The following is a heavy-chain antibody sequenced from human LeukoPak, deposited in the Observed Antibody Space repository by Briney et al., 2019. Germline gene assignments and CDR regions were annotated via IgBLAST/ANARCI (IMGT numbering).Heavy chain of an antibody. J-gene: IGHJ4*02. V-gene: IGHV5-51*01. CDR2: IYPGDSDT. Sequence: RGESLKISCKGSGYSFTSYWIGWVRQMPGKGLEWMGIIYPGDSDTSYSPSFQGQVTISADKSISTAYLQWSSLKASDTAMYYCARARSGYSGYGPFDYWGQGTLVTVSS. D-gene: IGHD5-12*01. CDR1: GYSFTSYW. CDR3: ARARSGYSGYGPFDY.